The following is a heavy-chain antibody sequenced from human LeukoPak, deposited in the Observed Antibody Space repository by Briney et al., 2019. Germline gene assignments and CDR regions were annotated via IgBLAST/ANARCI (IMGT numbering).Heavy chain of an antibody. CDR2: IYYSGST. CDR3: TSDHGGNLDAFDI. D-gene: IGHD4-23*01. CDR1: GGSISSYY. Sequence: SETLSLTCTVSGGSISSYYWSWIRQPPGKGLEWIGYIYYSGSTNYNPSLKSRVTISVDTSKNQFSLKLSSVTAADTAVYYCTSDHGGNLDAFDIWGQGQWSPSLQ. V-gene: IGHV4-59*01. J-gene: IGHJ3*02.